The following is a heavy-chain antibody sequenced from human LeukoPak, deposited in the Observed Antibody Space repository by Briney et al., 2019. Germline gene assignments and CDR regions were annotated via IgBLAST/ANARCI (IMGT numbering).Heavy chain of an antibody. CDR2: INPKSGGT. V-gene: IGHV1-2*06. Sequence: ASVKVSCKASGYTFIYYYIHWVRQAPGQGLDWMGRINPKSGGTNHAQKFQGRVTMTRDTSISTAYMELSSLRSDDTAVYFCARETYNGRYYYFDYWGQGTLVTVSS. J-gene: IGHJ4*02. D-gene: IGHD1-26*01. CDR3: ARETYNGRYYYFDY. CDR1: GYTFIYYY.